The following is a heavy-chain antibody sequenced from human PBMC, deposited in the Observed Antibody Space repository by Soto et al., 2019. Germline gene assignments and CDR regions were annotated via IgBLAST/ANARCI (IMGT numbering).Heavy chain of an antibody. V-gene: IGHV5-10-1*01. CDR1: GYSFAGYW. D-gene: IGHD3-22*01. Sequence: GESLKISCKGSGYSFAGYWITWVRQKPGKGLEWMGRIDPSDSQTYYSPSFRGHVTISVTKAITTVFLQWSSLRASDTVMYYCARQIYDSDTGPNFQYYFESWGQGAPVTVSS. CDR3: ARQIYDSDTGPNFQYYFES. J-gene: IGHJ4*02. CDR2: IDPSDSQT.